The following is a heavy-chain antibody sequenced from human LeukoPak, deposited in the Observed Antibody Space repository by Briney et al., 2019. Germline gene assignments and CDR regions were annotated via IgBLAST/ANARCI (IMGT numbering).Heavy chain of an antibody. D-gene: IGHD3-22*01. Sequence: PGGSLRLSCAASGFTFSSYSTNWVRQAPGKGLEWVSSISSSSSYIYYADSVKGRFTISRDNAKNSLYLQMNSPRAEDTAVYYCARDSTYYYDSSGYPPDYWGQGTLVTVSS. CDR2: ISSSSSYI. V-gene: IGHV3-21*01. CDR3: ARDSTYYYDSSGYPPDY. J-gene: IGHJ4*02. CDR1: GFTFSSYS.